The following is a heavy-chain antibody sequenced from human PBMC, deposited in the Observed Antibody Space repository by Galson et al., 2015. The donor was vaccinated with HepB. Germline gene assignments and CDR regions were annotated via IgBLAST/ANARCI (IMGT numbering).Heavy chain of an antibody. CDR1: GFTFGSYS. Sequence: SLRLSCAASGFTFGSYSMNWVRQAPGKGLEWVSSISSSSSYIYYADSVKGRFTISRDNAKNSLYLQMNSLRAEDTAVYYCARDHSPGHYDSSGYHYYYGMDVWGQGTTVTVSS. CDR3: ARDHSPGHYDSSGYHYYYGMDV. V-gene: IGHV3-21*01. CDR2: ISSSSSYI. J-gene: IGHJ6*02. D-gene: IGHD3-22*01.